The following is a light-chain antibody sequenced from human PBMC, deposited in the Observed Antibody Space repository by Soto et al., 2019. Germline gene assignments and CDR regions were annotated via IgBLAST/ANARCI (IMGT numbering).Light chain of an antibody. CDR2: GAS. CDR1: QSVSSN. V-gene: IGKV3-15*01. CDR3: QQYNNWPPVYT. Sequence: EIVMTQSPATLSVSPGERATLSCRASQSVSSNLAWYQQKPGQAPRLLIYGASTRSTGIPDRFSGSGSGTVFTLTISRLQFEDFAVYYCQQYNNWPPVYTFGQGTKLEIK. J-gene: IGKJ2*01.